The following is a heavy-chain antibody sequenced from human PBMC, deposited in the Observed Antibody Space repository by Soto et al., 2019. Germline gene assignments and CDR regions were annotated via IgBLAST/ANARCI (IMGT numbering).Heavy chain of an antibody. CDR2: MNPNSGNT. D-gene: IGHD4-4*01. CDR3: ARGYYSNYFHWFDP. J-gene: IGHJ5*02. V-gene: IGHV1-8*01. Sequence: ASVKVSCKTSGYTFTRYDISWVRQATGQGLEGMGWMNPNSGNTGYAQKFQGRVTMTRNTSISTAYMELSSLRSEDTAVYYCARGYYSNYFHWFDPWGQGTLVTVSS. CDR1: GYTFTRYD.